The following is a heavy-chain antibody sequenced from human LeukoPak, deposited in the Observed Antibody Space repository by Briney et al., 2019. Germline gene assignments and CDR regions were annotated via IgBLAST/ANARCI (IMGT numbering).Heavy chain of an antibody. CDR3: ARGFRPIDY. CDR1: GFTFSSYW. V-gene: IGHV3-74*01. CDR2: ISTDGFST. Sequence: GGSVRLSCAASGFTFSSYWMHWVRQPRGKGLVWVSRISTDGFSTIYADSVKGRFTISRDNAKNTLYLQMSSLRAEDTAVYYCARGFRPIDYWGQGTLVTVSS. J-gene: IGHJ4*02.